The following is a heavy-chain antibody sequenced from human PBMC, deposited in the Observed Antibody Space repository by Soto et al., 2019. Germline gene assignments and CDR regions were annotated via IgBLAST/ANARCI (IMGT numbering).Heavy chain of an antibody. D-gene: IGHD4-17*01. V-gene: IGHV4-59*01. CDR3: ASNYGYYVQMSN. J-gene: IGHJ4*02. CDR1: GGSISSYY. CDR2: IYYSGST. Sequence: QVQLQESGPGLVKPSETLSLTCTVSGGSISSYYWSWIRQPPGKGLEWIGYIYYSGSTNYNPSLKSRVTISVDTSKNQFSLKLSSVTAADTAVYYCASNYGYYVQMSNWGQGTLVTVSS.